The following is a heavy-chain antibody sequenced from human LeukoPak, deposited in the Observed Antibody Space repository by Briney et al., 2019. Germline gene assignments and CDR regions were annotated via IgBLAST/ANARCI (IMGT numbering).Heavy chain of an antibody. V-gene: IGHV3-30*02. Sequence: PGGSLRLSCAASGFTFSSYGMHWVRQAPGKGLEWVAFIRYDGSNKYYADSVKGRFTISRDNSKNTLYLQMSSLRAEDTAVYYCAKDYGSGSYYQKERIFDPWGQGTLVTVSS. CDR2: IRYDGSNK. D-gene: IGHD3-10*01. J-gene: IGHJ5*02. CDR1: GFTFSSYG. CDR3: AKDYGSGSYYQKERIFDP.